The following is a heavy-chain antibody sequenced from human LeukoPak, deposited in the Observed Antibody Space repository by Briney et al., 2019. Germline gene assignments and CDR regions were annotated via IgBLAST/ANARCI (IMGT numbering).Heavy chain of an antibody. V-gene: IGHV1-69*04. D-gene: IGHD4-23*01. CDR2: IIPILGIA. CDR3: ARSPTVGGVYYFDY. CDR1: GGTFTIYA. Sequence: SVTVSFTASGGTFTIYAISWVRQAPGQGLEWMGRIIPILGIANYAQKFQGRVTITADKSTSTAYMELSSLRSEDTAVYYCARSPTVGGVYYFDYWGQGTLVTVSS. J-gene: IGHJ4*02.